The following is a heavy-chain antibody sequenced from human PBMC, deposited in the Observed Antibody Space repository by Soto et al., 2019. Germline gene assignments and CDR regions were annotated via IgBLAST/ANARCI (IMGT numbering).Heavy chain of an antibody. CDR2: IKNDGTT. V-gene: IGHV3-74*01. Sequence: HPGGSLRLSCAASGFTVSNHWMNWVRQAPGKGLVWVSHIKNDGTTSYADSVEGRFTVSRDDAKNSFYLQMNSLRADDTAVYYCAKDRGEEGLKFLEWFGGMDVWGHGTTVTVSS. J-gene: IGHJ6*02. CDR3: AKDRGEEGLKFLEWFGGMDV. CDR1: GFTVSNHW. D-gene: IGHD3-3*01.